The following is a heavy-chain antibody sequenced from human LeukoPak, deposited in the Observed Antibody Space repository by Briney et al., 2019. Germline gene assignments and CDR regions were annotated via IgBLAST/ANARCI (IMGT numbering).Heavy chain of an antibody. CDR3: ASVDYYVTY. CDR1: GGSISSSSYN. D-gene: IGHD3-10*02. Sequence: PSETLSLTCTVSGGSISSSSYNWGWIRQPPGKGLEWIGSIYYSGSTYYNPSLKSRVTISVDTSKNQFSLKLSSVTAADTAVYYCASVDYYVTYWGQGTLVTVSS. CDR2: IYYSGST. V-gene: IGHV4-39*07. J-gene: IGHJ4*02.